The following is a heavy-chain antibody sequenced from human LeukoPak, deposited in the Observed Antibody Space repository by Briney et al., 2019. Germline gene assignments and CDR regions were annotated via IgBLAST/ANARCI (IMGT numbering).Heavy chain of an antibody. J-gene: IGHJ5*02. CDR2: INHSGST. CDR1: GGSFSGYY. Sequence: SETLSLTCAVYGGSFSGYYWSWIRQPPGKGLEWIGEINHSGSTNYNPSLKSRVTISVDTSKNQFSLKLSSVTAADTAVYYCASGYSSSSYWFDPWGQGTLVTVSS. CDR3: ASGYSSSSYWFDP. V-gene: IGHV4-34*01. D-gene: IGHD6-6*01.